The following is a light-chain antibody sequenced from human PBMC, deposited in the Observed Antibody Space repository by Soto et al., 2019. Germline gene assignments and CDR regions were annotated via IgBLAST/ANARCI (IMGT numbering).Light chain of an antibody. V-gene: IGKV3-20*01. Sequence: EIVLTQSPRTLSLPPGERATLSCRTSQSINSAYLAWYQHKPGQAPRLLIFGTSTRATGIPDRFSGSGSGTDFTLTISRLEPEDCAVYYCQQFGGSVYIFGQGTKVEIK. J-gene: IGKJ2*01. CDR3: QQFGGSVYI. CDR1: QSINSAY. CDR2: GTS.